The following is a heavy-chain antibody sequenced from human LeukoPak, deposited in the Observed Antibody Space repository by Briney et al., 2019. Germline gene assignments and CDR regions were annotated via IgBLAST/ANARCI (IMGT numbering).Heavy chain of an antibody. CDR2: IYYSGST. V-gene: IGHV4-31*03. Sequence: SQTLSLTCTVSGGSISSSGYYWSWIRQHPGKGLEWIGYIYYSGSTYYNPSLKSRVTISVDTSKNQFSLKLSSVTAADTAVYYCARGVGIGIVVVIHFDYWGQGTLVTVSS. CDR1: GGSISSSGYY. CDR3: ARGVGIGIVVVIHFDY. D-gene: IGHD3-22*01. J-gene: IGHJ4*02.